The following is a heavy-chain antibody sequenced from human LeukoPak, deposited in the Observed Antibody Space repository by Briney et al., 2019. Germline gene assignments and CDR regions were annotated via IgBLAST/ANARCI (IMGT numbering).Heavy chain of an antibody. J-gene: IGHJ4*02. V-gene: IGHV3-23*01. CDR2: INSNGDEI. Sequence: GGSLRLSCTASGITFSTYAMTWVRQAPGKGLEWVSGINSNGDEIYYADSVRGRFTISRDNSNNALYLQMDSLRAEDTAVYYCANWIGSSSRDYWGQGTLVTVSS. CDR3: ANWIGSSSRDY. CDR1: GITFSTYA. D-gene: IGHD6-6*01.